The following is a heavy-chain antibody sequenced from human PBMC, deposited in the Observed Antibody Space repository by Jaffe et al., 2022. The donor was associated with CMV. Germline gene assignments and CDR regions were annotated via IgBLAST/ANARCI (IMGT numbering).Heavy chain of an antibody. Sequence: QVQLVESGGGVVQPGRSLRLSCAASGSMFSSYGMHWVRQAPGKGLEWVAVIWYDGSNKYYADSVKGRFTISRDNSKNTLYLQMNSLRAEDTAVYYCARDSGSGGYYGMDVWGQGTTVTVSS. CDR2: IWYDGSNK. D-gene: IGHD3-10*01. CDR1: GSMFSSYG. CDR3: ARDSGSGGYYGMDV. J-gene: IGHJ6*02. V-gene: IGHV3-33*01.